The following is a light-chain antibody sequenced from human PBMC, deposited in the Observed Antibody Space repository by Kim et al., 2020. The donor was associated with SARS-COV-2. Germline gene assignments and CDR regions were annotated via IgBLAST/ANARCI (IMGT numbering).Light chain of an antibody. CDR1: SGSIASNY. J-gene: IGLJ2*01. V-gene: IGLV6-57*02. Sequence: KPVTSPCTGTSGSIASNYVQCLQQRPGSAPTTVIYEDDHRPSGVPDRFSGSIDSSSNSASLTISGLKTEDEADYYCQSYDSNNHAVFGGGTQLTVL. CDR2: EDD. CDR3: QSYDSNNHAV.